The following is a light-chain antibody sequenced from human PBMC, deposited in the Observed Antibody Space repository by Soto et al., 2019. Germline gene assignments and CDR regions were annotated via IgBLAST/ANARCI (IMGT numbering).Light chain of an antibody. CDR3: SSYTSSNTPYV. J-gene: IGLJ1*01. V-gene: IGLV2-14*01. Sequence: QSALTQPASVSGSPGQSITISCTGTSSDVGGYNSVSWYQQHPGNAPTLMIYEVSYRPSGVSNRFSGSKSGNTASLTISGPQADDEADYYCSSYTSSNTPYVFGTGTKVTVL. CDR1: SSDVGGYNS. CDR2: EVS.